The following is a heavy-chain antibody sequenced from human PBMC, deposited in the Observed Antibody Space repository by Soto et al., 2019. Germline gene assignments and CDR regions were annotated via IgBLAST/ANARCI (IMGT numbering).Heavy chain of an antibody. J-gene: IGHJ4*02. CDR1: GGSISSSSYY. CDR3: ARHGYPVRYYDSSGYYSNFASDY. Sequence: SETLSLTCTVSGGSISSSSYYWGWIRQPPGKGLEWIGSIYYSGSTYYNPSLKSRVTISVDTSKNQFSLKLSSVTAADTAVYYCARHGYPVRYYDSSGYYSNFASDYWGQGTLVTVSS. V-gene: IGHV4-39*01. D-gene: IGHD3-22*01. CDR2: IYYSGST.